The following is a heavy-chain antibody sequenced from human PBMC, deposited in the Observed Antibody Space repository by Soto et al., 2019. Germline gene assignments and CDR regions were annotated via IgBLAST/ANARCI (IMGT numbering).Heavy chain of an antibody. CDR2: ISGSGGST. CDR3: AKGYCSSTSCYGFVDY. Sequence: GGSLRLSCAASGFTFSSYAMSWVRQAPGKGLEWVSAISGSGGSTYYADSVKGRFTISGDNSKNTLYLQMNSLRAEDTAVYYCAKGYCSSTSCYGFVDYWGQGTLVTVSS. V-gene: IGHV3-23*01. CDR1: GFTFSSYA. J-gene: IGHJ4*02. D-gene: IGHD2-2*01.